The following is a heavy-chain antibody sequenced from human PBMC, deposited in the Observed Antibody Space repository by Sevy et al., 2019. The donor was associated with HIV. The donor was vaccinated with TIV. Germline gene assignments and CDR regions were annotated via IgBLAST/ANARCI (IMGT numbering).Heavy chain of an antibody. CDR1: GFTVSSNY. Sequence: GGSLRLSCAASGFTVSSNYMSWVRQAPGKGLEWVSVIYSGGSTYYADSVKGRFTISRHNSKNTVYLQMHSLRAEDTAVYYCARDMQTYYYDSSGYYYGVSGAFDIWGQGTMVTVSS. J-gene: IGHJ3*02. V-gene: IGHV3-53*04. CDR2: IYSGGST. CDR3: ARDMQTYYYDSSGYYYGVSGAFDI. D-gene: IGHD3-22*01.